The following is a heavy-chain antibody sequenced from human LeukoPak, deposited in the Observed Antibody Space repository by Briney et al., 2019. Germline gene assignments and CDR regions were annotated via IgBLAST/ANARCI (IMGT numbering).Heavy chain of an antibody. CDR3: ARALGNHFDY. J-gene: IGHJ4*02. CDR2: FSSSDGAT. Sequence: GGSLRLSCAASGFTFTNAWMNWVRQAPGKGLEWISYFSSSDGATYYADSVKGRFTISRDNAKNSLYLQMNSLRDEDTAMYYCARALGNHFDYWGQGTLVTVSS. D-gene: IGHD1-26*01. CDR1: GFTFTNAW. V-gene: IGHV3-48*02.